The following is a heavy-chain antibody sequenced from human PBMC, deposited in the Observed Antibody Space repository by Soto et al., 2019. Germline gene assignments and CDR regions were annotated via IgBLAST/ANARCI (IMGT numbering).Heavy chain of an antibody. CDR3: ARHYDILTGYIHLVRFDY. V-gene: IGHV1-18*01. J-gene: IGHJ4*02. CDR1: GYTFTSYG. D-gene: IGHD3-9*01. Sequence: GASVKVSCKASGYTFTSYGISWVRQAPGQGLEWMGWISAYNGNTNYAQKLQGRVTMTTDTSTSTAYMELRSLRSDDTAVYYCARHYDILTGYIHLVRFDYWGQGTLVTAPQ. CDR2: ISAYNGNT.